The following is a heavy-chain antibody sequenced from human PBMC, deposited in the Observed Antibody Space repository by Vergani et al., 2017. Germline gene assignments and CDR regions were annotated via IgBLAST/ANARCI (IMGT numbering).Heavy chain of an antibody. V-gene: IGHV4-34*01. CDR3: ARGWIVGAMRYFDY. J-gene: IGHJ4*02. D-gene: IGHD1-26*01. CDR2: INHSGST. Sequence: QVQLQQWGAGLLKPSETLSLTCAVYGGSFSGYYWSWIRQPPGKGLEWIGEINHSGSTNYNPSLKSRVTISVDTSNNQFSLKLSSVTAADTAVYYCARGWIVGAMRYFDYWGQGTLVTVSS. CDR1: GGSFSGYY.